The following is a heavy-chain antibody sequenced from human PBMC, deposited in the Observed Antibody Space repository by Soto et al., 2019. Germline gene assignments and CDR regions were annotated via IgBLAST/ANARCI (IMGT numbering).Heavy chain of an antibody. V-gene: IGHV3-23*01. CDR3: SKDRRSGWYSFDY. D-gene: IGHD6-19*01. CDR2: ISGSGGST. CDR1: GFTFSSYA. J-gene: IGHJ4*02. Sequence: PGGSLRLSCAASGFTFSSYAMSWVRQAPGKGLEWVSAISGSGGSTYYADSVKGRFTISRDNSKNTLYLQMNSPRAEDTAVYYYSKDRRSGWYSFDYWGQGTLVTVSS.